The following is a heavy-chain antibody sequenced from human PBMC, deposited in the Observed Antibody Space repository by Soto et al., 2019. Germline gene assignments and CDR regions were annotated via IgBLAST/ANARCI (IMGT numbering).Heavy chain of an antibody. CDR2: MNPNSGNT. D-gene: IGHD5-18*01. CDR1: GYTFTSYD. CDR3: ARGSYLYSYFYYYYGMDV. J-gene: IGHJ6*02. Sequence: QVQLVQSGAEVKKPGASVKVSCKASGYTFTSYDINWVRQATGRGLEWMGWMNPNSGNTGYAQKFQGRVTMTRNTSISTAYMELSSLRSEDTAVYYCARGSYLYSYFYYYYGMDVWGQGTTVTVSS. V-gene: IGHV1-8*01.